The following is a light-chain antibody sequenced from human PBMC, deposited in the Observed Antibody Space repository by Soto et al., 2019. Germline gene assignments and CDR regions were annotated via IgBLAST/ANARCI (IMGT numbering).Light chain of an antibody. J-gene: IGKJ1*01. V-gene: IGKV1-39*01. CDR3: QQSYGTPLT. CDR2: AAS. Sequence: DIQMTQSPSSLSASVGDRVTITCRASQSISNYLNWYQQKPGKAPNLLMYAASSLQSGVPSRFGGSGSGTDFTLTISSLQPEDFATYYCQQSYGTPLTFGQGTEVEIK. CDR1: QSISNY.